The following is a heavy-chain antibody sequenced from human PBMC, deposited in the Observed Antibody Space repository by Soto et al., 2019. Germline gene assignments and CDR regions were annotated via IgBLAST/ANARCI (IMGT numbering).Heavy chain of an antibody. J-gene: IGHJ2*01. CDR2: LSNTGRRT. V-gene: IGHV3-23*01. Sequence: EVQVLESGGGLVQPGGSLRLSCVVSVFPFGANAMSWVRQAPGKGLEWVSGLSNTGRRTSYADSVKGRFNISRDSSRNTVHLQMSSLRREDTAVYYCARVEPTSWYFDLWGRGTPVTVSS. D-gene: IGHD3-3*01. CDR3: ARVEPTSWYFDL. CDR1: VFPFGANA.